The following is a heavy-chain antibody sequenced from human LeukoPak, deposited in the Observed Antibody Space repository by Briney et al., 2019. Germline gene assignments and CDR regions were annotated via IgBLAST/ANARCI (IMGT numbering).Heavy chain of an antibody. Sequence: GGSLRLSCAASGFTFSSYDMHWVRQATGRGLEWVSAIGVAANTFYSGSVKGRFTISRENAKNSLYLLMTSLRAEDTAVYYCARQNTPHGNFDYWGQGILVTVSS. CDR2: IGVAANT. CDR1: GFTFSSYD. CDR3: ARQNTPHGNFDY. D-gene: IGHD1-26*01. V-gene: IGHV3-13*01. J-gene: IGHJ4*02.